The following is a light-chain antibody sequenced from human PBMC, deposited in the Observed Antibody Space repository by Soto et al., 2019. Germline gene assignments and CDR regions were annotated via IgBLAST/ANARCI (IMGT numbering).Light chain of an antibody. J-gene: IGKJ1*01. CDR3: QQYGSSPRT. Sequence: EIVLTQSPGTLSLSPGERATLPCRASQSVSSNFLAWYQQKPGQAPRLLIYGASSRATGIPDWFSGSGSGTDFTFTISRLEPKYFAVYYCQQYGSSPRTFGQGTKLEIK. CDR1: QSVSSNF. CDR2: GAS. V-gene: IGKV3-20*01.